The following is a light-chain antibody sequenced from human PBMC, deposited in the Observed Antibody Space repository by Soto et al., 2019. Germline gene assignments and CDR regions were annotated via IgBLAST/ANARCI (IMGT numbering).Light chain of an antibody. J-gene: IGLJ1*01. V-gene: IGLV2-14*01. CDR3: CSYGGSFPYV. CDR2: DVT. CDR1: SSDVGGFEY. Sequence: QSALSQPASVSGSPGQSITISCTGTSSDVGGFEYVSWYQHQPGKAPKLIIYDVTKRPSGVSNRFSGSKSGNTASLTISGIQAEDEGDYYCCSYGGSFPYVFGTGTKLTVL.